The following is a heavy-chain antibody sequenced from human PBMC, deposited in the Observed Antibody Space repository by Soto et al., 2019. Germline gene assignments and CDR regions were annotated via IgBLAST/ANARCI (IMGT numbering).Heavy chain of an antibody. CDR3: AATFGTEDGDYYYYYGMDV. CDR2: IVVGSGNT. D-gene: IGHD4-17*01. V-gene: IGHV1-58*01. CDR1: GFTFTSSA. Sequence: GASVKVSCKASGFTFTSSAVQWVRQARGQRLEWIGWIVVGSGNTNYAQKFQERVTIARDMSTSTAYMELSSLRSEDTAVYYCAATFGTEDGDYYYYYGMDVWGQGTTVNVSS. J-gene: IGHJ6*02.